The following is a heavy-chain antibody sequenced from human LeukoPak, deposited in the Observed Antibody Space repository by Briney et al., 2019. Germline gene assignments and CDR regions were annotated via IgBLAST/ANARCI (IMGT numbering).Heavy chain of an antibody. D-gene: IGHD1-26*01. V-gene: IGHV1-18*01. CDR1: GYTFTSYG. Sequence: ASVKVSCKASGYTFTSYGISWVRQAPGQGLEWMGWISAYNGNTNYAQKLQGRVTMTTDTSTSTAYMELRSLRSDDTAVYYCARIGFSGSYYSDAFDIWGQGIMVTVSS. J-gene: IGHJ3*02. CDR3: ARIGFSGSYYSDAFDI. CDR2: ISAYNGNT.